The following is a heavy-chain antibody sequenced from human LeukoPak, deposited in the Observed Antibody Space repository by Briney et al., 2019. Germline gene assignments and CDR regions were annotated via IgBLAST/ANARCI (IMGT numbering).Heavy chain of an antibody. J-gene: IGHJ5*02. CDR2: IKQDGSEK. CDR3: ARDFTGVPTGTTVIPNWFDP. Sequence: PGGSLRLSCAASGFTFSSYWMSWVRQAPGKGLEWVANIKQDGSEKYYVDSVKGRFTISRDNAKNSLYLQMNSLRAEDTAVYYCARDFTGVPTGTTVIPNWFDPWGQGTLVTVSS. V-gene: IGHV3-7*01. CDR1: GFTFSSYW. D-gene: IGHD4-11*01.